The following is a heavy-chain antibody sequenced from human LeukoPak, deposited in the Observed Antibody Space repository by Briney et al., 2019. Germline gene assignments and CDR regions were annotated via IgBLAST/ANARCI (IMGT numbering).Heavy chain of an antibody. CDR3: ARDRGYWFDP. J-gene: IGHJ5*02. CDR1: GGSINYYY. V-gene: IGHV4-59*01. Sequence: SETLSLTCTVSGGSINYYYWSWIRQPPGKGLEWIGYTYYSGSTNYNPSLKSRVTISVDTSKNQFSLKLSSVTAADTAVYYCARDRGYWFDPWGQGTLVTVS. CDR2: TYYSGST. D-gene: IGHD3-10*01.